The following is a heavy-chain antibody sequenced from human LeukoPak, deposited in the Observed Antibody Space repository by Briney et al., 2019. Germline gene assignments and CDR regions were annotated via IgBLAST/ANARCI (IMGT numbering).Heavy chain of an antibody. CDR3: ARVLKWSNWFDP. V-gene: IGHV4-61*02. J-gene: IGHJ5*02. CDR1: GGSISSGSYY. D-gene: IGHD1-26*01. Sequence: KSSETLSLTCTVSGGSISSGSYYWSWIRQPAGKGLEWIGRIYTSGSTNYNPSLKSRVTISVDTSKNQFSLKLSSVTAADTAVYYCARVLKWSNWFDPWGQGTLVTVSS. CDR2: IYTSGST.